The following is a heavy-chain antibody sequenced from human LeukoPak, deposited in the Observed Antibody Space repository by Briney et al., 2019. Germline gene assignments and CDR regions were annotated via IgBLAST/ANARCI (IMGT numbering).Heavy chain of an antibody. Sequence: GGSLRLSCAASGFTFSSYSMNWVRQAPGMGLEWVSSISTSSIYIYYADSVKGRFTISRDNAKNSLYLQMNSLRAEDTAVYYCAKGAGYSYGCEVDYWGQGTLVTVSS. D-gene: IGHD5-18*01. J-gene: IGHJ4*02. CDR1: GFTFSSYS. CDR3: AKGAGYSYGCEVDY. V-gene: IGHV3-21*01. CDR2: ISTSSIYI.